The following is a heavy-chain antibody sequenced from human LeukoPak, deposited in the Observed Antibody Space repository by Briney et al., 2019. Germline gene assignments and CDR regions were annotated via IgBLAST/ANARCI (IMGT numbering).Heavy chain of an antibody. J-gene: IGHJ4*02. CDR2: ISPSGGST. V-gene: IGHV1-46*01. CDR1: GYTFTSNY. D-gene: IGHD6-13*01. Sequence: ASVKVSCKAFGYTFTSNYMHWVRQAPGQGPEWMGVISPSGGSTTYAQKFQGRVTLTRDMSTSTDYLELSSLRSEDTAVYYCARDPGYSGFDYWGQGTLVTVSS. CDR3: ARDPGYSGFDY.